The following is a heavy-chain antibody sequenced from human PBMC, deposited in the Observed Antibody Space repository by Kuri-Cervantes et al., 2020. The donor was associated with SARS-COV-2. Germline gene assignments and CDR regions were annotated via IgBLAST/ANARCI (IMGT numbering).Heavy chain of an antibody. CDR2: IKQDGSEK. CDR3: ASVYDFWSGYLAMDV. Sequence: GESLKTSCAASGFTFSSYWMSWVRQAPGKGLEWVANIKQDGSEKYYVDSVKGRFTISRDNAKNSLYLQMNSLRAEDTAVYYCASVYDFWSGYLAMDVWGQGTTVTVSS. V-gene: IGHV3-7*03. D-gene: IGHD3-3*01. CDR1: GFTFSSYW. J-gene: IGHJ6*02.